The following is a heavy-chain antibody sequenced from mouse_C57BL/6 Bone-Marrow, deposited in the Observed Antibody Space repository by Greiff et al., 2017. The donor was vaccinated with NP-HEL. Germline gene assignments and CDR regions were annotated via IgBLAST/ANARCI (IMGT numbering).Heavy chain of an antibody. J-gene: IGHJ4*01. CDR1: GYTFTDYN. CDR2: INPNNGGT. V-gene: IGHV1-18*01. Sequence: EVQLQQSGPELVKPGASVKIPCKASGYTFTDYNMDWVKPSHGKSLEWIGDINPNNGGTIYNQKFKGKATLTVDKSSSTAYMELRSLTSEDTAVYYCARGYSNPYAMDYWGQGTSVTVSS. CDR3: ARGYSNPYAMDY. D-gene: IGHD2-5*01.